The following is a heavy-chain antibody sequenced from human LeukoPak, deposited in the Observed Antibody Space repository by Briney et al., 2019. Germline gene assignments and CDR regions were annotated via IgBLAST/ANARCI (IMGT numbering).Heavy chain of an antibody. CDR1: GYTFTSYS. CDR3: VRGYYSNSFDF. CDR2: ISNSDDTR. V-gene: IGHV3-48*02. J-gene: IGHJ3*01. Sequence: GGSLRLSCAASGYTFTSYSMSWVRQAPGKGLEWVSFISNSDDTRYYADSVKGRFTISRDDAKNSLYLQMSSLRDGDTAIYYCVRGYYSNSFDFWGQGTVVTVSS. D-gene: IGHD2/OR15-2a*01.